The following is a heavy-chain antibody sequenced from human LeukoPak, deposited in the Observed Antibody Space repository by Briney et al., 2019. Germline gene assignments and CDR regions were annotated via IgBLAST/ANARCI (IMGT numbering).Heavy chain of an antibody. CDR1: GFTFSSYS. CDR2: ISGSDKYI. J-gene: IGHJ3*02. D-gene: IGHD1-26*01. Sequence: MSGGSLRLSCAASGFTFSSYSMNWVRQAPGKGLEWVSSISGSDKYIHYADSVKGRFTISRDNAKNSLYLQMDSLRAEGTAVYYCARALGAAGVGPTGENAFDIWGQGTVVTVSS. CDR3: ARALGAAGVGPTGENAFDI. V-gene: IGHV3-21*06.